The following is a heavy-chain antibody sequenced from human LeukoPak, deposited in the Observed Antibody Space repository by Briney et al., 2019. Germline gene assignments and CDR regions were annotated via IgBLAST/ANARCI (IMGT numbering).Heavy chain of an antibody. J-gene: IGHJ4*02. D-gene: IGHD3-22*01. Sequence: GGSLRLSCAASGFTFRNAYMSWVRQAPGKGLEWIGLIKSKAGGETTEYIAPVRGRFTISRDDSKDTVYLQMNALRPEDTAVYYCATHYDASATDGDFDYWGQGTLVTVSS. CDR3: ATHYDASATDGDFDY. CDR2: IKSKAGGETT. V-gene: IGHV3-15*01. CDR1: GFTFRNAY.